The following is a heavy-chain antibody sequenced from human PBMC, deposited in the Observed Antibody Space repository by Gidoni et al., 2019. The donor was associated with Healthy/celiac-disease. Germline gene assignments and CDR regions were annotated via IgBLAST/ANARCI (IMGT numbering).Heavy chain of an antibody. CDR1: GFTFRCYA. CDR3: AKGIPTEYYDFWSGYYPNDAFDI. D-gene: IGHD3-3*01. Sequence: EVQLLESGGGLVQPGGSLRLSCAASGFTFRCYAMSWVRQAPRKGLEWVSAISGSGGRTYYADSVKGRFTISRDNSKNTLYLQMNSLRAEDTAVYYCAKGIPTEYYDFWSGYYPNDAFDIWGQGTMVTVSS. V-gene: IGHV3-23*01. J-gene: IGHJ3*02. CDR2: ISGSGGRT.